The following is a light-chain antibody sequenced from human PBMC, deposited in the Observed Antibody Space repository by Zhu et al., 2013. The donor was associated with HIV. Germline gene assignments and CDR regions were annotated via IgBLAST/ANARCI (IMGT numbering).Light chain of an antibody. CDR1: QSLLHSNGYNY. CDR3: MQALQTPLYT. CDR2: LGS. J-gene: IGKJ2*01. V-gene: IGKV2-28*01. Sequence: DIVMTQSPLSLPVIPGEPASISCRSSQSLLHSNGYNYLDWYLQKPGQSPQLLIYLGSNRASGVPDRFTGSGSGTDFTLKISRVEAEDVGVYYCMQALQTPLYTFGQGTKLEIK.